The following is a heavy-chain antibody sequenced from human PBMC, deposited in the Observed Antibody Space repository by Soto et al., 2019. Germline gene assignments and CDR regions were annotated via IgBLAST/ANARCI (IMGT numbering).Heavy chain of an antibody. J-gene: IGHJ3*02. V-gene: IGHV4-59*01. Sequence: QVQLQESGPGLVKPSETLSLTCTVSGGSISSYYWSWIRQPPGKGLEWIGYIYYSGSTNYNPSLKSRVTISVDTSKNQFSLKLSSVTAADTAVYYCARPVQNRGVADPGGAFDIWGQGTMVTVSS. CDR2: IYYSGST. CDR3: ARPVQNRGVADPGGAFDI. D-gene: IGHD6-19*01. CDR1: GGSISSYY.